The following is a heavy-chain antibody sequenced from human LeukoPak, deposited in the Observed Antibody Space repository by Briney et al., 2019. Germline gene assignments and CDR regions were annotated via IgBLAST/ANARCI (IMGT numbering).Heavy chain of an antibody. CDR2: IRSKAYGGTT. CDR3: TRSKAYYYDSSGYSGY. D-gene: IGHD3-22*01. Sequence: GGSLRLSCTASGFTFGDYAMGWVRQAPGKGLEWVGFIRSKAYGGTTEYAASVKGRFTISRDDSKSIAYLQMNSLKTEDTVVYYCTRSKAYYYDSSGYSGYWGQGTLVTVSS. V-gene: IGHV3-49*04. J-gene: IGHJ4*02. CDR1: GFTFGDYA.